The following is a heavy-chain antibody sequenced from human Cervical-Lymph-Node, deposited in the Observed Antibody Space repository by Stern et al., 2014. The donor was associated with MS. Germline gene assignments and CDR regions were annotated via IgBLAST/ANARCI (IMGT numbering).Heavy chain of an antibody. Sequence: VQLVESGGGVVQPGRSLRLSCATSGFTFGRHSMHWVRQAPGKGLECVAIISYDGSSQHYADSVKGRFTISRDNSNNTLYLQMNSLRVEDTAMYYCARPAAARYFDYWGQGSQVTVSS. CDR1: GFTFGRHS. D-gene: IGHD6-25*01. CDR3: ARPAAARYFDY. J-gene: IGHJ4*02. V-gene: IGHV3-30-3*01. CDR2: ISYDGSSQ.